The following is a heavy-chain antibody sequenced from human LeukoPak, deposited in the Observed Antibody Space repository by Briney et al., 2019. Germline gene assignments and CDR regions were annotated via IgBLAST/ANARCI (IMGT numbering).Heavy chain of an antibody. Sequence: GASVKVSCKASGYTFTGYNMHRVREAPGQGLEWMGWINPNSGGTNYAQKFQGRVTMTRDTSISTAYMELSRLRSDDTAVYYCARGAHYHDSSEGYDYWGQGTLVTVSS. J-gene: IGHJ4*02. CDR3: ARGAHYHDSSEGYDY. D-gene: IGHD3-22*01. CDR1: GYTFTGYN. CDR2: INPNSGGT. V-gene: IGHV1-2*02.